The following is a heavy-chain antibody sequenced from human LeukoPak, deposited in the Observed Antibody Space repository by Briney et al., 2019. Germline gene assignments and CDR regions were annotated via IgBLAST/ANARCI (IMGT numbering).Heavy chain of an antibody. CDR2: IFYRESFSYGGTT. CDR1: GVSISGYY. J-gene: IGHJ4*02. V-gene: IGHV4-59*05. CDR3: ARQISGNKDY. D-gene: IGHD1/OR15-1a*01. Sequence: SETLSLTGTVSGVSISGYYWIWIRQSPGRGLEYIGSIFYRESFSYGGTTFYNPSLQSRVTISVDTSKNAFSLRLTSVTAADTAVYFCARQISGNKDYWGQGTLVTVSS.